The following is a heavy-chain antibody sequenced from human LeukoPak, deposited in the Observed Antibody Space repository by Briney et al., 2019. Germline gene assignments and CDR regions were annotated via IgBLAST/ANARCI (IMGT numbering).Heavy chain of an antibody. J-gene: IGHJ4*02. CDR2: IYYSGST. CDR1: GGSISSYY. V-gene: IGHV4-59*01. Sequence: SETLSLTCTVSGGSISSYYCSWIRQPPGKGLEWIGYIYYSGSTNYNPSLKSRVTISVDTSKNQFSLKLSSVTAADTAVYYCARGSIAARRDIDYWGQGTLVTVSS. CDR3: ARGSIAARRDIDY. D-gene: IGHD6-6*01.